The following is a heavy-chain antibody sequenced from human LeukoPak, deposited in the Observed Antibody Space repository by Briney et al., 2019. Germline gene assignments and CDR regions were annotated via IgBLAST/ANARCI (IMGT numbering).Heavy chain of an antibody. CDR2: IDPSDSYT. V-gene: IGHV5-10-1*01. Sequence: GESLKISCKGSGYSFTSYWIGWVRQMPGKGLEWMGRIDPSDSYTNYSPSFQGHVTISADKSISTAYLQWSSLKASDTAMYYCARPADTAMDTLFDYWGQGTLVTVSS. J-gene: IGHJ4*02. D-gene: IGHD5-18*01. CDR1: GYSFTSYW. CDR3: ARPADTAMDTLFDY.